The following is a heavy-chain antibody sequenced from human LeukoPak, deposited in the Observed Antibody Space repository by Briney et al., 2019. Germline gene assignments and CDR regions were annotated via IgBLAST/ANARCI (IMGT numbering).Heavy chain of an antibody. V-gene: IGHV3-21*01. D-gene: IGHD4-17*01. CDR2: ISSSSSYI. J-gene: IGHJ4*02. Sequence: GGSLRLSCAASGFTFSSYSMNWVRQAPGKGLEWVSSISSSSSYIYYADSVKGRFTISRDNAKNSLYLQMNSLRAEDTAVYYCARDLNGDYGPVGYWGQGTLVTVSS. CDR3: ARDLNGDYGPVGY. CDR1: GFTFSSYS.